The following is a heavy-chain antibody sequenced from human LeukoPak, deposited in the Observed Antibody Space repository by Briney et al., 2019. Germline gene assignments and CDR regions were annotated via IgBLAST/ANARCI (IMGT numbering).Heavy chain of an antibody. CDR1: GYSFSDYW. V-gene: IGHV5-51*01. CDR2: IYPGDSDT. D-gene: IGHD6-6*01. J-gene: IGHJ6*03. CDR3: ARQKYSSASYYYYMDV. Sequence: GESLKVSCKGSGYSFSDYWIGWVRQIPGKGREWMGIIYPGDSDTRYSPSFQGQVTISADKSISTAYLQWSSLKASDTAIYYCARQKYSSASYYYYMDVWGKGTTVTVSS.